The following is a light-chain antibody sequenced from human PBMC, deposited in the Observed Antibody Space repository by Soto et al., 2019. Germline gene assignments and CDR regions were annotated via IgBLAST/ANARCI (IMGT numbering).Light chain of an antibody. CDR1: QSISSY. CDR3: QQSYSTLIT. J-gene: IGKJ5*01. Sequence: DIQMTQSPSSLSASVGDRVTITCRASQSISSYLNWYQQKPGKSPKLLIYAASSLQSGGPSRFSGSGSGTDFTLTISSRHPEEFATYYCQQSYSTLITFGQGTRQEIK. V-gene: IGKV1-39*01. CDR2: AAS.